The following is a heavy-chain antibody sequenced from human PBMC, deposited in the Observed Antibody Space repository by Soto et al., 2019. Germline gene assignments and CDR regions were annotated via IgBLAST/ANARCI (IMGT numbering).Heavy chain of an antibody. V-gene: IGHV3-48*01. Sequence: GGSLRLSCAASGFTFSSYSMNWVRQAPGKGLEWVSYISSSSTTKYYADSVKGRFTISRDNAKNSLYLQMNSLRAEDTAVYYCARDGCSGSNCLNWFDPWGQGTLVTVPQ. D-gene: IGHD2-15*01. CDR1: GFTFSSYS. CDR3: ARDGCSGSNCLNWFDP. J-gene: IGHJ5*02. CDR2: ISSSSTTK.